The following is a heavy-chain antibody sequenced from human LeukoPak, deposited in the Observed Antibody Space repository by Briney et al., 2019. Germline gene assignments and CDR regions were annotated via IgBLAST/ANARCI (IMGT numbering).Heavy chain of an antibody. Sequence: PGGSLRLSCAASGFTFSSYGMHWVRQAPGKGLEWVAVIWYDGSNKYYADSVKGRFTISRDNSKNTLYLQMNSLRAEDTAVYYCARDHTPSGSYYDYYYYYGMDVWGQGTTVTVFS. D-gene: IGHD1-26*01. J-gene: IGHJ6*02. V-gene: IGHV3-33*01. CDR1: GFTFSSYG. CDR3: ARDHTPSGSYYDYYYYYGMDV. CDR2: IWYDGSNK.